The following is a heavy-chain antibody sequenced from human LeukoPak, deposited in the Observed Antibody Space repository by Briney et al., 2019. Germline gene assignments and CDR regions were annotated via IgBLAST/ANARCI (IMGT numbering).Heavy chain of an antibody. CDR2: ISGSGVNT. J-gene: IGHJ4*02. V-gene: IGHV3-23*01. D-gene: IGHD6-13*01. CDR3: AKSFGPVIAAAGTGAD. CDR1: GFTFSSYA. Sequence: PGGSLRLSCAASGFTFSSYAMNWVRQAPGKGLEWVPVISGSGVNTYYADSVTGRFTISRDNSKNTLYLQMNSLRAEGTAVYYCAKSFGPVIAAAGTGADWGQGILVTVSS.